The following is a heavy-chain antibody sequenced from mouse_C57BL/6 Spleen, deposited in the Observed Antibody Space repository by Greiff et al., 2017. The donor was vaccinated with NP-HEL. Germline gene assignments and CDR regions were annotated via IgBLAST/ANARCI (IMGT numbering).Heavy chain of an antibody. CDR1: GYTFTSYW. CDR3: ARRVITTVVATNYYARDY. V-gene: IGHV1-55*01. D-gene: IGHD1-1*01. CDR2: IYPGSGST. J-gene: IGHJ4*01. Sequence: VQLQESGAELVKPGASVKMSCKASGYTFTSYWITWVKQRPGQGLEWIGDIYPGSGSTNYNEKFKSKATLTVDTSSSTAYMQLSRLTSADSAVYYCARRVITTVVATNYYARDYWGQGTSVTVSS.